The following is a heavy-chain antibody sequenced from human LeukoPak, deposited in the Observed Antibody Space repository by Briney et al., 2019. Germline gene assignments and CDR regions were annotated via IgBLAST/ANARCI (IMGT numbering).Heavy chain of an antibody. Sequence: SGPTLVKPPYIFTLTWSFSGYLLPTDRGGVGWIRQPPGKALEWLAVIYWDDDKRYSPSLKSRLTITNDTSKNQVVLTMSNMEPVDIATVQCAHRRREVACRLGAFDLWGQGTMVTVSS. D-gene: IGHD6-19*01. CDR2: IYWDDDK. V-gene: IGHV2-5*02. J-gene: IGHJ3*01. CDR3: AHRRREVACRLGAFDL. CDR1: GYLLPTDRGG.